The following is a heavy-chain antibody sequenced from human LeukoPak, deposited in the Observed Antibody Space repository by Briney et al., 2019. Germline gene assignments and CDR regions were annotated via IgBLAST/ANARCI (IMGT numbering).Heavy chain of an antibody. J-gene: IGHJ6*03. CDR2: INHSGST. Sequence: SETLSLTCAVYGGSFSGYYWSWIRQPPGKGLEWIGEINHSGSTNYNPSLKSRVTISVDTSKNQFSLKLSSVTAADTAVYYCARGSGPISRERVYDFWSGYYTERQLHYYYYYYTDVWGKGTTVTVSS. CDR3: ARGSGPISRERVYDFWSGYYTERQLHYYYYYYTDV. V-gene: IGHV4-34*01. D-gene: IGHD3-3*01. CDR1: GGSFSGYY.